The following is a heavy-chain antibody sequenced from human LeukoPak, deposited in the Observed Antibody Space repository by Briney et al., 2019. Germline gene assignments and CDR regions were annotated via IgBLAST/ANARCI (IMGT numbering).Heavy chain of an antibody. V-gene: IGHV3-11*04. J-gene: IGHJ4*02. Sequence: GGSLRLSCAASGFTFSDYYMSWIRQAPGKGLEWVSYISSSGSTIYYADSVKGRFTISRDNAKNSLYLQMNSLRAEDTAVYYCATAYTYCSSTSCERVDYWGQGTLVTVSS. D-gene: IGHD2-2*01. CDR2: ISSSGSTI. CDR1: GFTFSDYY. CDR3: ATAYTYCSSTSCERVDY.